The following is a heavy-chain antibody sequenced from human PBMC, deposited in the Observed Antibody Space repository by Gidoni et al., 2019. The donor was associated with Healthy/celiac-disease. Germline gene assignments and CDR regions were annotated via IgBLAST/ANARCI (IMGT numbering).Heavy chain of an antibody. V-gene: IGHV3-11*06. D-gene: IGHD1-26*01. J-gene: IGHJ6*02. CDR1: GFTSSDYY. CDR2: ISSSSSYT. Sequence: QVQLVESGGGLVKPGGSLRLSCAAPGFTSSDYYMSWIRQAPGKGLEWVSYISSSSSYTNYADSVKGRFTISRDNAKNSLYLQMNSLRAEDTAVYYCARDKRSTPNYYYYYGMDVWGQGTTVTVSS. CDR3: ARDKRSTPNYYYYYGMDV.